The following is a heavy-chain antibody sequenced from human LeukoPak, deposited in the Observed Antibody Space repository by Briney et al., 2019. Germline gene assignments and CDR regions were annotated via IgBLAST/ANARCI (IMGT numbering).Heavy chain of an antibody. CDR1: GFTFSTYT. D-gene: IGHD5-18*01. CDR2: ISSTSSYI. J-gene: IGHJ4*02. Sequence: GGSLRLSCAASGFTFSTYTMNWVRQAPGKGLEWVSSISSTSSYIYYADSVKGRFTISRDNAKNSLYLQMNSLRAEDTAVYYCARDAFNTAMENFDSWGQGTLVTVSS. V-gene: IGHV3-21*01. CDR3: ARDAFNTAMENFDS.